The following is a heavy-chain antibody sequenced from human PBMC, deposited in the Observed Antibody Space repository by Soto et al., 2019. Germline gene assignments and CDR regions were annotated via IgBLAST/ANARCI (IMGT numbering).Heavy chain of an antibody. V-gene: IGHV1-69*01. CDR2: IIPIFGTA. CDR1: GGTFSSYA. D-gene: IGHD3-10*02. J-gene: IGHJ6*02. Sequence: QVQLVQSGAEVKKPGSSVKVSCKASGGTFSSYAISWVRQAPGQGLEWMGGIIPIFGTANYAQKFQGRVTITADESTSKAYMELSSLRSEDTAVYYCARDKGLFYYYVRSGYYGMDVWGQGTTVTVSS. CDR3: ARDKGLFYYYVRSGYYGMDV.